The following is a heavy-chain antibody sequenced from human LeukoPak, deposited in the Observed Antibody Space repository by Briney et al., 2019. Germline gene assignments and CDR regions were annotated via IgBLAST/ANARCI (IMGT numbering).Heavy chain of an antibody. D-gene: IGHD4-17*01. J-gene: IGHJ4*02. CDR3: AKFLTVTTKLYFDY. CDR1: GFTFSSYA. Sequence: QTGGSLRLSCAASGFTFSSYAMHWVRQAPGKGLEWVAVISYDGSNKYYADSVKGRFTISRDNSKNTLYLQMNSLRAEDTAVYYCAKFLTVTTKLYFDYWGQGTLVTVSS. V-gene: IGHV3-30*04. CDR2: ISYDGSNK.